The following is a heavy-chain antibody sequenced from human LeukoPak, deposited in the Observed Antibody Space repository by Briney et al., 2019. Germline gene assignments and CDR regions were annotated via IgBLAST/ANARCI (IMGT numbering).Heavy chain of an antibody. CDR1: GFTFGNYA. V-gene: IGHV3-23*01. CDR2: ISGRGFTT. J-gene: IGHJ4*02. D-gene: IGHD6-19*01. Sequence: PGGSLRLSCAASGFTFGNYALNWVRQTPGKGLEWVSGISGRGFTTYYADSLKGRFTISRDNSKNTLYLQMNSLRAEDTAVYYCAKGRSRDYSSGWYFDSWGQGTLVTVSS. CDR3: AKGRSRDYSSGWYFDS.